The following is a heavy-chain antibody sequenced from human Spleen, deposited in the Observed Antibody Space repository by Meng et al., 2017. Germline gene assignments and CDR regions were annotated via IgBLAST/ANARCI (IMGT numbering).Heavy chain of an antibody. CDR1: GYTFTTYT. D-gene: IGHD3-10*01. Sequence: ASVKVSCKASGYTFTTYTIHWVRQAPGQSLEWMGWINAGNGNTTYSQKFRGRVTITRDTSASTAYMELSSLRSEDTAVYYCATQGPEFYFDFWGQGTLVTVSS. CDR3: ATQGPEFYFDF. J-gene: IGHJ4*02. V-gene: IGHV1-3*01. CDR2: INAGNGNT.